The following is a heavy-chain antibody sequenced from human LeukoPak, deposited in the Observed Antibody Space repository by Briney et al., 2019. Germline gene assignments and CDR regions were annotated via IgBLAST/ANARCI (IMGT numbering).Heavy chain of an antibody. CDR3: ATDFYDTT. Sequence: GGSLRLSCATSGFTFSDAWMNWVRQAPGKGLEWVGRIRRNSDGGTVDYAAPVKGRFALSRDDSKNTLYLHMSSLQTEDTAVYYCATDFYDTTWGQGTLVTVSS. V-gene: IGHV3-15*07. J-gene: IGHJ5*02. CDR1: GFTFSDAW. CDR2: IRRNSDGGTV. D-gene: IGHD3-22*01.